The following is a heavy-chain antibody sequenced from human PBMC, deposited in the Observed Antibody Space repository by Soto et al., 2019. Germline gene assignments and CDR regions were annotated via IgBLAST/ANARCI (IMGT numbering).Heavy chain of an antibody. CDR2: IYYSWTT. CDR1: GGSISSDTYY. D-gene: IGHD2-21*02. Sequence: SETLSLTCTVSGGSISSDTYYWSVIRQQPGKRLEWVGYIYYSWTTYYNPSLKSRVTISVDTSKNKFSLKLSSVTAADTAVYYCASLGRLVTYSYFSLDVWGLGNTVTSP. J-gene: IGHJ6*02. CDR3: ASLGRLVTYSYFSLDV. V-gene: IGHV4-31*03.